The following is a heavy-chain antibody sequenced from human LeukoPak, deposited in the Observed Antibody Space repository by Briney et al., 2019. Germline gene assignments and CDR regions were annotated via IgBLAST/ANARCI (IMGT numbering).Heavy chain of an antibody. CDR2: ISWDGGST. CDR3: ARDLLDGSGSYYNLPDY. J-gene: IGHJ4*02. Sequence: GGSLRLSCAASGFTFDDYAMHWVRQAPGKGLEWVSLISWDGGSTYYADSVKGRFTISRDNSKNSLYLQMNSLRAEDTAVYYCARDLLDGSGSYYNLPDYWGQGTLVTVSS. V-gene: IGHV3-43D*03. CDR1: GFTFDDYA. D-gene: IGHD3-10*01.